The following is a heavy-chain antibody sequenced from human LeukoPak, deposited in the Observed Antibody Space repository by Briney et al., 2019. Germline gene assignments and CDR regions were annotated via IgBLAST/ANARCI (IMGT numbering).Heavy chain of an antibody. CDR1: GGSISSSSYY. CDR2: MYYSGST. D-gene: IGHD3-10*01. V-gene: IGHV4-39*01. CDR3: ARFRYYYGSGFS. Sequence: SETLSLTCTVSGGSISSSSYYWGWIRQPPGKGLEWIGNMYYSGSTYYNPSLKSRVTISVDTSNNQFSLKLSSVTAADTAVYYCARFRYYYGSGFSWGQGTLVTVSS. J-gene: IGHJ4*02.